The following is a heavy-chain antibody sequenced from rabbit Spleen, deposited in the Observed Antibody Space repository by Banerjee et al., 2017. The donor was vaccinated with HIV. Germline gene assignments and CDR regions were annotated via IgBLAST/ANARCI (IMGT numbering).Heavy chain of an antibody. Sequence: QSLEESGGDMVKPGASLTLTCKASGFSFSNYWVCWVRQTPGKGLEWIGCIVDGSSGNTYYASWAKGRFTISKTSSTTVTLQMTSLTAADTATYFCARDTATSFSSYGMDLWGQGTLVTVS. CDR2: IVDGSSGNT. CDR1: GFSFSNYW. CDR3: ARDTATSFSSYGMDL. D-gene: IGHD1-1*01. J-gene: IGHJ6*01. V-gene: IGHV1S40*01.